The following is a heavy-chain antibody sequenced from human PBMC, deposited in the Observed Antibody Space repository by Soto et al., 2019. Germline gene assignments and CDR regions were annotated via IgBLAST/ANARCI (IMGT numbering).Heavy chain of an antibody. J-gene: IGHJ6*02. V-gene: IGHV3-7*01. CDR2: IKKDGSEK. CDR1: SRHG. D-gene: IGHD3-10*01. Sequence: SRHGTSSDPQAPGKRLPCAPNIKKDGSEKYYVDSVKGRFTISRDNAKNSLYLQMNSLRAEDTAVYYCARETYYHGSGSYYKAHYYYGMDVWGQGTTVTVSS. CDR3: ARETYYHGSGSYYKAHYYYGMDV.